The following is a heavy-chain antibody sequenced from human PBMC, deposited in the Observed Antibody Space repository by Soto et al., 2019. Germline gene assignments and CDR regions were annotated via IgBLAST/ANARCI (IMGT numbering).Heavy chain of an antibody. CDR2: FDPEDGET. CDR3: ATVQRIAARPSYGMDV. CDR1: GYTLTELS. J-gene: IGHJ6*02. Sequence: VKVSCKVSGYTLTELSMHWVRQAPGKGLEWMGGFDPEDGETIYAQKFQGRVTMTEDTSTDTAYMELSSLRSEDTAVYYCATVQRIAARPSYGMDVWGQGTTVTVSS. V-gene: IGHV1-24*01. D-gene: IGHD6-6*01.